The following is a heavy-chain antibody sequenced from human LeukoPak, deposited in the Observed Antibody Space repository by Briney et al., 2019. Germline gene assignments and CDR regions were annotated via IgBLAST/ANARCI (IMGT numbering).Heavy chain of an antibody. V-gene: IGHV1-18*01. Sequence: ASVKVSCKTSGYTFNNYGITWVRQAPGQGLEWMGWITVINGNTNYAQKFQGRVTMTTDTSTSTAYMELLSLTSDDTAIYYCARDATVRGPYGGHHFYSYMDVWGKGTTVTISS. CDR3: ARDATVRGPYGGHHFYSYMDV. J-gene: IGHJ6*03. CDR2: ITVINGNT. D-gene: IGHD3-10*01. CDR1: GYTFNNYG.